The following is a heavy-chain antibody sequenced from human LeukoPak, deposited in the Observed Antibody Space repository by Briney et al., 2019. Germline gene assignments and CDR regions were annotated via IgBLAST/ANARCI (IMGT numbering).Heavy chain of an antibody. CDR2: ISSTGSTI. V-gene: IGHV3-48*01. CDR3: ARAPPYYDFWSGPPVCYMDV. CDR1: GFTFSSYN. Sequence: QPGGSLRLSCAASGFTFSSYNMNWVRQAPGKGLEWISYISSTGSTIYYADSVKGRFTISRDNAKNSLYLQMNSPRAEDTAVYYCARAPPYYDFWSGPPVCYMDVWGKGTTVTVSS. J-gene: IGHJ6*03. D-gene: IGHD3-3*01.